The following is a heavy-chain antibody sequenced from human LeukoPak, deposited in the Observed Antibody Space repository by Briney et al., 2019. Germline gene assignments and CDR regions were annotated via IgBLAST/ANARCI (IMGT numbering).Heavy chain of an antibody. CDR3: AKDTATVTAGVIDY. D-gene: IGHD4-17*01. CDR1: GFTFSSYA. V-gene: IGHV3-30*02. Sequence: PGGSLRLSCAASGFTFSSYAITWVRQAPGKGLEWVAFIRYDGSNKYYADCVKGRFTISRDNSKNTLYLQMNSLRAEDTAVYYCAKDTATVTAGVIDYWGQGTLVTVSS. CDR2: IRYDGSNK. J-gene: IGHJ4*02.